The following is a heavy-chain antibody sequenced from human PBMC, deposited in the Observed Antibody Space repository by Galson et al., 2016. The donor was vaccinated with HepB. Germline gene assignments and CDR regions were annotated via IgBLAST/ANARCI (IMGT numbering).Heavy chain of an antibody. V-gene: IGHV3-30*03. CDR3: TREGGAAGADASIGLDV. CDR1: GFNFMWHS. Sequence: SLRLSCAASGFNFMWHSMYWVRQAPGKGLEWVAVVSYDGSEKHYGDAVKGRFVISKDNSKNTVSLQMNSLRVEDAAVYFCTREGGAAGADASIGLDVWCQGTRVTVSS. J-gene: IGHJ6*02. D-gene: IGHD6-25*01. CDR2: VSYDGSEK.